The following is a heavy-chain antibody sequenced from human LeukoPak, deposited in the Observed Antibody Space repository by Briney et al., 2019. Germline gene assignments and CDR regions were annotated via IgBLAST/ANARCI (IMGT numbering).Heavy chain of an antibody. V-gene: IGHV3-7*01. J-gene: IGHJ4*02. CDR1: GISFSNYW. D-gene: IGHD3-16*01. Sequence: GGSLRLSCAASGISFSNYWMSWVRQAPGKGLEWVADIKQDGTKEYYLDSVKGRFSISRDNAKNSLFLQMNSLRAEDTAVYYCAALWDGGYWGQGTLVTVSS. CDR2: IKQDGTKE. CDR3: AALWDGGY.